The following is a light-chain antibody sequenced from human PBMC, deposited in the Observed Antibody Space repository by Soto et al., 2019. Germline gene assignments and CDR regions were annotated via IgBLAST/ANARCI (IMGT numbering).Light chain of an antibody. J-gene: IGLJ2*01. CDR1: SSNIGSNY. CDR2: RNN. Sequence: QAVVTQPPSASGTPGQRVTISCSGSSSNIGSNYVYWYQQLPGTAPKLLIYRNNQRPTEVPDRFSGSKSGISASLAISGLRSTAEADYYCAAWDDSLSVYVVFGGGTQLTVL. CDR3: AAWDDSLSVYVV. V-gene: IGLV1-47*01.